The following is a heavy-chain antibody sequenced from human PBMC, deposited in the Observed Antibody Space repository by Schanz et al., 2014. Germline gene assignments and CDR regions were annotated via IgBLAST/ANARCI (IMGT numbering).Heavy chain of an antibody. V-gene: IGHV3-7*01. CDR3: ARGRVLES. D-gene: IGHD1-1*01. Sequence: EVHLLESGGGLVQPGGSLRLSCAASGFTFSGFWMTWVRQAPGKGLEWVANIKKDGSEKYYVDSVKGRFTISRDNAKNSLFLQMNSLRPEDTAVYYCARGRVLESWGQGTLVNVSS. CDR2: IKKDGSEK. J-gene: IGHJ5*02. CDR1: GFTFSGFW.